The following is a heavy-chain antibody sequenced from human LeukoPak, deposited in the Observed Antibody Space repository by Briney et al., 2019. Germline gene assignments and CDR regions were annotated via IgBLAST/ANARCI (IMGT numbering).Heavy chain of an antibody. D-gene: IGHD5-12*01. CDR2: MNPNSGNT. J-gene: IGHJ6*03. Sequence: ASVKVSCKASGYTFTSYDINWVREATGQGPEWMGWMNPNSGNTGYAQKFQGRVTMTRNTSISTAYMELSSLRSEDTAVYYCARGGRWLRVRYYYYYMDVWGKGTTVTVSS. CDR3: ARGGRWLRVRYYYYYMDV. V-gene: IGHV1-8*01. CDR1: GYTFTSYD.